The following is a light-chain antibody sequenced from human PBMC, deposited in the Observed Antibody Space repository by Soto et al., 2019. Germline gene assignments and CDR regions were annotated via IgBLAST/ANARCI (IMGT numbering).Light chain of an antibody. V-gene: IGKV3-15*01. CDR3: QQYNNWPSGT. J-gene: IGKJ1*01. CDR2: GAS. CDR1: QSVSSN. Sequence: EIVMTQSPATLSVSPGARATLSCRASQSVSSNLAWYQQKPGQAPRLLIYGASTRATGIPARVSGSGSGTEFTLTISSLLSEDFAVYYCQQYNNWPSGTFGQGTKVEIK.